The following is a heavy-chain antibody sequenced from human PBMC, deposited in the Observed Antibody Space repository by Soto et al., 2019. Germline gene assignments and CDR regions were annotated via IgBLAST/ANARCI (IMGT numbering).Heavy chain of an antibody. V-gene: IGHV3-74*01. CDR2: INGDGSAT. J-gene: IGHJ4*02. D-gene: IGHD1-26*01. Sequence: PGGSLRLSCAASGFTFSIYWMHWVRQAHGKGLVWVSRINGDGSATNYADSVKGRFTISRDNAKNTLHLQMNSLRAEDTALYYCARREATDGVLDFWGQGTLVTVSS. CDR3: ARREATDGVLDF. CDR1: GFTFSIYW.